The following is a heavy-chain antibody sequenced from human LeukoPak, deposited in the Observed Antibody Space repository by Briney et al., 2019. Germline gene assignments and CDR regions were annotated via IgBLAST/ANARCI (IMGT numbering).Heavy chain of an antibody. CDR1: GFTFSSYA. CDR3: ARAGGYCSSTSCLYYYYGMDV. Sequence: GGSLRLSCAASGFTFSSYAMSWVRQAPGKGLEWVSAISGSGGSTYYADSVKGRFTISRDNSKNTLYLQMNSLRAEDTAVYYCARAGGYCSSTSCLYYYYGMDVWGQGTTVTVSS. CDR2: ISGSGGST. D-gene: IGHD2-2*01. V-gene: IGHV3-23*01. J-gene: IGHJ6*02.